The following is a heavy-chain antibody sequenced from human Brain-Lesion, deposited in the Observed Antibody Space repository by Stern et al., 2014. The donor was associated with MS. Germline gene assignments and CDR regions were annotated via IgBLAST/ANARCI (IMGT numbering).Heavy chain of an antibody. V-gene: IGHV1-2*02. CDR3: ARDQRGITIFGVVTDYYYLGMDV. J-gene: IGHJ6*02. Sequence: QVQLVQSGAEVKKPGASVKVSCKTSGYIFTGYYIHWVRQAPGQGLEWMAWINPKTGGTKEAQKFQGRVTMSRDTSISTAYVELSSLTSDDTAVYYCARDQRGITIFGVVTDYYYLGMDVWGQGTTVTVSS. D-gene: IGHD3-3*01. CDR1: GYIFTGYY. CDR2: INPKTGGT.